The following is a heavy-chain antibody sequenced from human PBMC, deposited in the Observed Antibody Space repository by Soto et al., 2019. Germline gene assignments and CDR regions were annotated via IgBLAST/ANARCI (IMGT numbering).Heavy chain of an antibody. D-gene: IGHD2-8*02. CDR2: ISYDGTNK. CDR3: ARDPKTTGGQHWAFNYFDS. V-gene: IGHV3-30-3*01. CDR1: GFSFSISP. J-gene: IGHJ4*02. Sequence: QVQLVESGGGVVQPGRSLRLSYAASGFSFSISPMHWVRQAPGKGPEWVALISYDGTNKFYADSVKGRFTISRDNSKSTLYLHVDSLRPEDAAVYYCARDPKTTGGQHWAFNYFDSWGQGTLVTVSS.